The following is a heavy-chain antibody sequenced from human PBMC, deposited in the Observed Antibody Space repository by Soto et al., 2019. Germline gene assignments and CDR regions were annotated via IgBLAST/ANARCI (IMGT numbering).Heavy chain of an antibody. J-gene: IGHJ6*03. D-gene: IGHD3-10*01. Sequence: EVQLVESGGGLVQPGGSLRLSCAASGFTVSSNYMSWVRQAPGKGLEWVSVIYTGGSTYYADSVKGRFTISRDNSKNTLYLQMNSLRAEDTAVYYCARDHGAGGYYYYYMDVWGKGTTVTVSS. CDR1: GFTVSSNY. CDR2: IYTGGST. V-gene: IGHV3-66*01. CDR3: ARDHGAGGYYYYYMDV.